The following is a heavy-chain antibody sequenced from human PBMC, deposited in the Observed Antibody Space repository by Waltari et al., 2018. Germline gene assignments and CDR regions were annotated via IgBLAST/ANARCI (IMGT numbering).Heavy chain of an antibody. D-gene: IGHD3-22*01. J-gene: IGHJ3*02. CDR1: GYTFTDYY. CDR3: ATGGIYDSSGYYNFGAFDI. Sequence: EVQLVQSGAEVKKPGATVKISCKASGYTFTDYYMHWVQQAPGKGLEWMGRVDPEDGETIYAEKFQGRVTITADTSTDTAYMELSSLRSEDTAVYYCATGGIYDSSGYYNFGAFDIWGQGTMVTVSS. CDR2: VDPEDGET. V-gene: IGHV1-69-2*01.